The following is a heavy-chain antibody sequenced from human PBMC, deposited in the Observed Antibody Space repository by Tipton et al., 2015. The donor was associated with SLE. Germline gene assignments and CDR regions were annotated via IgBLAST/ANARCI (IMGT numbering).Heavy chain of an antibody. CDR3: AKGGGWYEDYGLDV. CDR2: ISGSGVDP. J-gene: IGHJ6*02. D-gene: IGHD6-19*01. V-gene: IGHV3-23*01. Sequence: SLRLSCAASGFNFDNYGMSWVRQAPGKGLEWVSAISGSGVDPYYTDSVKGRFTISRDNSKNTLYLQMNSLRAEDTAVYVCAKGGGWYEDYGLDVWGQGTTVTVSS. CDR1: GFNFDNYG.